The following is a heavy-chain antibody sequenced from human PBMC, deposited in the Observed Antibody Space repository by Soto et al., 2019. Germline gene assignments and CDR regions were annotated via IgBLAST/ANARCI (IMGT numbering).Heavy chain of an antibody. CDR1: GFTFSYYG. CDR3: AREAGYDGQVGQQRPDS. J-gene: IGHJ4*02. V-gene: IGHV3-33*01. CDR2: IRYDGSNR. Sequence: QVQLVESGGGLVQPGGSLTLSCAASGFTFSYYGMHWVRQAPGEGLEWVAGIRYDGSNRNYARSVEGRFTISRDNARDTVFLQMNSLRGEDTAVDYCAREAGYDGQVGQQRPDSWGQGALVTVSS. D-gene: IGHD6-25*01.